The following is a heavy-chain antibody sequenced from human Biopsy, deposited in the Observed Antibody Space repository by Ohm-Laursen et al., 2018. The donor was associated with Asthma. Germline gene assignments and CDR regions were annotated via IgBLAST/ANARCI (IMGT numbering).Heavy chain of an antibody. CDR2: MSYTGRT. Sequence: SETLSLTCVVSGISISGYFWCWIQQSPGKGLEWIGHMSYTGRTNYNPSLESRVTISLDKSNNQFSLHLRSVTAADTAVYYCARTGYISTWSIKNFNYYGMDVWGQGTTVTVSS. D-gene: IGHD6-13*01. V-gene: IGHV4-59*01. CDR1: GISISGYF. CDR3: ARTGYISTWSIKNFNYYGMDV. J-gene: IGHJ6*02.